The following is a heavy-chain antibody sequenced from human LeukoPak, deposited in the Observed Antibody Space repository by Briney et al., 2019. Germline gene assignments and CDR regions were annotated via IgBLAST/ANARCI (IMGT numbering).Heavy chain of an antibody. CDR2: IRGGGGST. CDR1: GFTFRSYD. Sequence: GGSLRLSCVGSGFTFRSYDMCWVRQAPGKGLEWVSVIRGGGGSTYSADSVRGRFTTSKNNSKSALYLQINSLGVETAAVYYCAKRSASADGYPFDYWGQGTLVTVSS. V-gene: IGHV3-23*01. D-gene: IGHD5-18*01. CDR3: AKRSASADGYPFDY. J-gene: IGHJ4*02.